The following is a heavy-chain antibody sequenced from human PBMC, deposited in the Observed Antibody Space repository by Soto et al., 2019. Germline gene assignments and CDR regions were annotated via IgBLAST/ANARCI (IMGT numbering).Heavy chain of an antibody. V-gene: IGHV3-23*01. CDR1: GFTFSSYA. J-gene: IGHJ6*03. CDR3: ASAVHFYYYMDV. Sequence: PGGSLRLSCAASGFTFSSYAMSWVRQAPGKGLEWVSAISGSGGSTYYADSVKGRFTISRDNSKNTLYLQMNSLGAEDTAVYYCASAVHFYYYMDVWGKGTKVTVSS. D-gene: IGHD2-2*01. CDR2: ISGSGGST.